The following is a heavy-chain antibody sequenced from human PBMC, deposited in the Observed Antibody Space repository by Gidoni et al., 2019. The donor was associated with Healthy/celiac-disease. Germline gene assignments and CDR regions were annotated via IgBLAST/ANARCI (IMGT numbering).Heavy chain of an antibody. CDR1: GLPFSRYA. D-gene: IGHD6-6*01. Sequence: EVPLLESGGGLVQPGGSLRLSCAAPGLPFSRYARSWVRQAPGKGLEWVSAISGSGGSTYDADSVKGRFTISRDNSKNTLYLQMNSLRAEDTAVYYCAKGGSSSPEVDYYYGMDVWGQGTTVTVSS. CDR3: AKGGSSSPEVDYYYGMDV. J-gene: IGHJ6*02. CDR2: ISGSGGST. V-gene: IGHV3-23*01.